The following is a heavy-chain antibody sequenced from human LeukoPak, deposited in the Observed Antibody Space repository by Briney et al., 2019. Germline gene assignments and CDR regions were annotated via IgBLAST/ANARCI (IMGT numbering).Heavy chain of an antibody. V-gene: IGHV4-38-2*02. D-gene: IGHD1-26*01. Sequence: TSETLSLTCTVSGYSISSGYYWGWIRQPPGKGLEWTGSIYHSGSTYYNPSLKSRVTISVDTSKNQFSLKLSSVTAADTAVYYCARDVGYSGSYYDYWGQGTLVTVSS. CDR1: GYSISSGYY. CDR3: ARDVGYSGSYYDY. J-gene: IGHJ4*02. CDR2: IYHSGST.